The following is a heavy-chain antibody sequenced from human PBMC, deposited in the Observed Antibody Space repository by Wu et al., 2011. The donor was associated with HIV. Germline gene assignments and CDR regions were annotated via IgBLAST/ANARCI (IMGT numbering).Heavy chain of an antibody. V-gene: IGHV1-69*05. D-gene: IGHD1-26*01. CDR1: GGTFSGYA. CDR3: ARAGGPGSYTQALDY. J-gene: IGHJ4*02. CDR2: IIPIFGTA. Sequence: QVQLVQSGAEVKKPGSSVKVSCKASGGTFSGYAISWVRQAPGQGLEWMGGIIPIFGTANYAQKFQGRVTITTDESTSTAYMELSSLRSEDTAVYYCARAGGPGSYTQALDYWGQGTLVTVSS.